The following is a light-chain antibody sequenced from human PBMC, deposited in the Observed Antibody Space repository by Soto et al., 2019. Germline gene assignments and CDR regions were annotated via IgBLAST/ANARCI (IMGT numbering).Light chain of an antibody. CDR2: FAS. CDR3: QQRSNWPLT. CDR1: QTVSNN. Sequence: EIVMTQSPATLSVSPGEKATLSCRASQTVSNNLAWYQQKPGQAPRLLIYFASTRATGIPARFSGSGSGTEFTLTISSLQSEDFAVYYCQQRSNWPLTFGGGTKVE. V-gene: IGKV3-15*01. J-gene: IGKJ4*01.